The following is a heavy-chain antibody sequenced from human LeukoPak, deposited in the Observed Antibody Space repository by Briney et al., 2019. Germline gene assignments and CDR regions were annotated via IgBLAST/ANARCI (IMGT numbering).Heavy chain of an antibody. CDR1: GFSFSNYW. Sequence: PGGSLRLSCAASGFSFSNYWMSWVRQAPGKGLEWVANIKQDGSEKYYVDSVKGRFTISRDNTKNSLHLQMTSLRAEDTAVYYCAKDSYDNSIWGQGTLVTVSS. D-gene: IGHD3-22*01. CDR3: AKDSYDNSI. V-gene: IGHV3-7*03. CDR2: IKQDGSEK. J-gene: IGHJ4*02.